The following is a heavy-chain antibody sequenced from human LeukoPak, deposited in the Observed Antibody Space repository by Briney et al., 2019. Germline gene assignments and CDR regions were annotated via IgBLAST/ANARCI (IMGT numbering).Heavy chain of an antibody. V-gene: IGHV3-23*01. CDR1: GFSFTNYA. CDR3: ANSAILLGYCSGGSCYGTDY. D-gene: IGHD2-15*01. CDR2: VSGTGGTT. J-gene: IGHJ4*02. Sequence: GGSLRLSCAASGFSFTNYAMNWVRQAPGKGLEWVATVSGTGGTTYYADSVKGRFTISRENSKNTLYLQMNSLRAEDTAVYYCANSAILLGYCSGGSCYGTDYWGQGTLVTVSS.